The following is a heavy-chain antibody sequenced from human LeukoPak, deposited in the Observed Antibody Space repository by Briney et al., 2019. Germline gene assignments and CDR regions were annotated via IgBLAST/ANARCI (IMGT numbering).Heavy chain of an antibody. CDR2: ISGSGGST. CDR1: GFTFSSYA. J-gene: IGHJ6*04. CDR3: ARDITRPIADVLRYFGWTPWGYGMDV. V-gene: IGHV3-23*01. D-gene: IGHD3-9*01. Sequence: PGGSLRPSCAASGFTFSSYAMSWVRQAPGKGLEWVSAISGSGGSTYYADSVKGRFTISRDNSKNTLHLQMNSLRAEDTAVYYCARDITRPIADVLRYFGWTPWGYGMDVWGKGTTVTVSS.